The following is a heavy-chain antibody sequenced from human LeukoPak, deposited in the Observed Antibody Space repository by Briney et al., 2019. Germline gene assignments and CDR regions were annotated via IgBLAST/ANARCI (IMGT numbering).Heavy chain of an antibody. CDR2: IIPIFGTA. CDR3: ARADSSGSSIDY. Sequence: GGSLRLSCAASGGTFSSYAISWVRQAPGQGLEWMGGIIPIFGTANYAQKFQGRVTITADESTSTAYMELSSLRSEDTAVYYCARADSSGSSIDYWGQGTLVTVSS. CDR1: GGTFSSYA. V-gene: IGHV1-69*01. J-gene: IGHJ4*02. D-gene: IGHD3-22*01.